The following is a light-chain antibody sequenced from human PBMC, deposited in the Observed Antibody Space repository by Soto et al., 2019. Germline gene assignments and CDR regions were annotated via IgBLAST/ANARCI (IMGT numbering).Light chain of an antibody. CDR2: GAS. CDR3: QQYGSSPIT. V-gene: IGKV3-20*01. CDR1: QSVSSY. J-gene: IGKJ5*01. Sequence: EIVLTQSPGTLSLSPGESTTLSCRASQSVSSYLAWYQQKPGQPPRLLMYGASSRAIGIPDRLSGSKSGTNFTLTIRRMEPEDVGMYYCQQYGSSPITFGQGTRLEI.